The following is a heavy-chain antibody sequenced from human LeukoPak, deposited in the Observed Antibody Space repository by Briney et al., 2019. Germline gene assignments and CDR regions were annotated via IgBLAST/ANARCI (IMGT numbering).Heavy chain of an antibody. D-gene: IGHD6-19*01. CDR1: GFTVSSNY. CDR2: IYSGGST. Sequence: GGSLRLSCAASGFTVSSNYMSCVRQAPGKGLEWVSVIYSGGSTYYADSVKGRFTISRDNSKNTLYLQMNSLRAEDTAVYYCARDWEEQWSDWGQGTLVTVSS. J-gene: IGHJ4*02. V-gene: IGHV3-66*01. CDR3: ARDWEEQWSD.